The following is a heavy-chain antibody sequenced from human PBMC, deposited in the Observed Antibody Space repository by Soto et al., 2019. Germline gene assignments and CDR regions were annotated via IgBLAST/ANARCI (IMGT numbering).Heavy chain of an antibody. D-gene: IGHD6-19*01. CDR2: IIPIFGTA. Sequence: SVKVSCKASGGTFSSYAISWVRQAPGQGLEWMGGIIPIFGTANYAQKFQGRVTITADESTSTAYMELSSLRSEDTAVYYCARERAMAVAGTHNWFDPWGQGTLVTVSS. CDR3: ARERAMAVAGTHNWFDP. CDR1: GGTFSSYA. J-gene: IGHJ5*02. V-gene: IGHV1-69*13.